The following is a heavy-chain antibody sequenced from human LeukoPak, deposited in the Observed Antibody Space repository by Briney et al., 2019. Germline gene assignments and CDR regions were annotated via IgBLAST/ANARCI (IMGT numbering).Heavy chain of an antibody. D-gene: IGHD6-19*01. CDR2: IYSGGST. V-gene: IGHV3-53*01. CDR1: GFTFSSNY. Sequence: GGSLRLSCAASGFTFSSNYMSWVRQAPGKGLEGVSVIYSGGSTYYADSVKGRFTISRDNSKNTLYLQMNSLRAEDTAVYYCARGYSSGWYFYFDYWGQGTLVTVSS. J-gene: IGHJ4*02. CDR3: ARGYSSGWYFYFDY.